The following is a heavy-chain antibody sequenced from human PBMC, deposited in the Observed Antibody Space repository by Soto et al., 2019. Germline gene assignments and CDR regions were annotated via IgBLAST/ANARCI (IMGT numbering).Heavy chain of an antibody. V-gene: IGHV3-33*01. CDR3: ARESGDWPLNWFDP. CDR1: GFTFSSYG. Sequence: GGSLRLSCAASGFTFSSYGMHWVRQAPGKGLEWVAVIWYDGSNKYYADSVKGRFTISRDNSKNTLYLQMNSLRAEDTAVHYCARESGDWPLNWFDPWGQGTLVTVSS. CDR2: IWYDGSNK. D-gene: IGHD2-21*02. J-gene: IGHJ5*02.